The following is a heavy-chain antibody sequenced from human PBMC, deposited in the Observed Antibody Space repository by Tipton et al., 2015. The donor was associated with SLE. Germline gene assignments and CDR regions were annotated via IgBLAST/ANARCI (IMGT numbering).Heavy chain of an antibody. CDR3: ARSYYDFWSASVRGYFDY. D-gene: IGHD3-3*01. CDR2: IYYSGGT. Sequence: TLSLTCTVSGGSISNYYWTWIRQPPGKGLEWIGYIYYSGGTNYNPSLKSRVTISVDTSKNQFSLKLNSVTAADTVVYYCARSYYDFWSASVRGYFDYWGQGTLVTVSS. J-gene: IGHJ4*02. CDR1: GGSISNYY. V-gene: IGHV4-59*01.